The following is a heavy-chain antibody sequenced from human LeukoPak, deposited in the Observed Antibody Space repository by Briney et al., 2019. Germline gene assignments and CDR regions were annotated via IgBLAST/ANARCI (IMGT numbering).Heavy chain of an antibody. J-gene: IGHJ4*02. CDR3: ARDRSSSDY. CDR1: GYTFSNYI. V-gene: IGHV1-18*04. CDR2: ISAYNGNT. Sequence: GASVKVSCKASGYTFSNYIISWVRQAPGQGLEWMGCISAYNGNTNYAQKLQGRVTMTTDTSTSTAYMELWSLRSDDTAVYYCARDRSSSDYWGQGTLVTVSS. D-gene: IGHD3-10*01.